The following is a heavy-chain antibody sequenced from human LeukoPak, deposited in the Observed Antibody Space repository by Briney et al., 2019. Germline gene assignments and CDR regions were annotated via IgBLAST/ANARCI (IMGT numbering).Heavy chain of an antibody. CDR2: ISAYNGDT. Sequence: ASVKVSCKASGYTFTKHGISWVRQAPGQGLEWMGWISAYNGDTYYAQKFQGRVTVTTDTSTSTAYMELRSLRSDDTAVYYCAREVAPTEDFDYWGQGTLVTVSS. CDR3: AREVAPTEDFDY. D-gene: IGHD1-26*01. CDR1: GYTFTKHG. J-gene: IGHJ4*02. V-gene: IGHV1-18*01.